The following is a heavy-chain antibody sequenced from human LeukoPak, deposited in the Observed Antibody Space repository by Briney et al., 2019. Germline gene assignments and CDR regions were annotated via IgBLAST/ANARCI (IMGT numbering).Heavy chain of an antibody. CDR1: GGSISSYY. V-gene: IGHV4-59*01. J-gene: IGHJ5*02. CDR3: ARDLLAYCGGDCSYNWFDP. Sequence: PSETLSLTCTVSGGSISSYYWSWIRQPPGKGLEWIGYIYYSGSTNYNPSLKSRVTISVDTSKNQFSLKLSSVTAADTAVYYCARDLLAYCGGDCSYNWFDPWGQGTLVTVSS. D-gene: IGHD2-21*02. CDR2: IYYSGST.